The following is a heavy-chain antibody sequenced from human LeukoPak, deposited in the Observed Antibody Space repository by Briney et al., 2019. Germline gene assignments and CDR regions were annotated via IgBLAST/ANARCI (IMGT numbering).Heavy chain of an antibody. J-gene: IGHJ4*02. V-gene: IGHV1-18*01. Sequence: ASVKVSCKASGYTFTSYGISWVRQAPGQGLEWMGWISAYNGNTNYAQKLQGRVTVTTDTSTSTAYMELRSLRSDDTAVYYCAKDRPDKRITIFFFRPGYYFDYWGQGTLVTVSS. D-gene: IGHD3-9*01. CDR2: ISAYNGNT. CDR3: AKDRPDKRITIFFFRPGYYFDY. CDR1: GYTFTSYG.